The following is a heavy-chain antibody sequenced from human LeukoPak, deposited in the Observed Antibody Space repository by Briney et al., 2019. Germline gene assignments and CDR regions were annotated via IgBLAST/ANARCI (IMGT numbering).Heavy chain of an antibody. CDR3: AKRPYCSGAVCYHIDY. CDR1: GFTFSGYA. J-gene: IGHJ4*02. Sequence: PGGSLRLSCAASGFTFSGYAMSWVRQAPGRGMEWDSTISGSGGNTYYADSVKGRFTISRDNSKNTVYLQMNSLRAEDTAVYYCAKRPYCSGAVCYHIDYWGQGTLVTVSS. CDR2: ISGSGGNT. V-gene: IGHV3-23*01. D-gene: IGHD2-15*01.